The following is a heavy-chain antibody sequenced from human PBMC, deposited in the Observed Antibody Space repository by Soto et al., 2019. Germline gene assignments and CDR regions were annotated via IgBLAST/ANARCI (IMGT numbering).Heavy chain of an antibody. CDR1: GFSFSSFA. Sequence: GGSLRLSCEASGFSFSSFAMNWVRQAPGRGLEWVSYISDDGASIYYADSLKGRFAISRDNAKNSLSLQMNNLRAEDTAVYYCARENSVQAWLHHFDHWGLGTLVTVS. J-gene: IGHJ4*02. CDR2: ISDDGASI. V-gene: IGHV3-48*03. D-gene: IGHD5-18*01. CDR3: ARENSVQAWLHHFDH.